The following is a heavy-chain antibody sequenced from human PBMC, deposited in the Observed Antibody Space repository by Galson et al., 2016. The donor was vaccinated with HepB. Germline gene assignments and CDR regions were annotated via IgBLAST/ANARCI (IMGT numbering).Heavy chain of an antibody. CDR2: IYNSGGST. CDR3: ARDAGPLSGTDYFDY. CDR1: GDSVFSGSFY. D-gene: IGHD1-20*01. Sequence: SETLSLTCTVSGDSVFSGSFYWTWVRQSPGKGLEWIGYIYNSGGSTKYNPSLNSRVTISGDTSKNQFSLRLDSVTAADTAVYYCARDAGPLSGTDYFDYWGQGLLVTVSS. V-gene: IGHV4-61*01. J-gene: IGHJ4*02.